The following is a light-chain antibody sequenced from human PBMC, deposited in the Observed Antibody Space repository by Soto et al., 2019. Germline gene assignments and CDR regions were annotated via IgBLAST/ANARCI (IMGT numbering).Light chain of an antibody. V-gene: IGLV2-14*01. CDR1: SSDVGGYDY. J-gene: IGLJ1*01. CDR3: SSHTSSGSLV. CDR2: GVS. Sequence: QSALTQPASVSGSPGQSITISCTGTSSDVGGYDYVSWYQQYPGKAPKVLIYGVSNRPSGVSNRFSGSKSGNTASLTFSGLQAEDEADYYCSSHTSSGSLVFGTGTKVTVL.